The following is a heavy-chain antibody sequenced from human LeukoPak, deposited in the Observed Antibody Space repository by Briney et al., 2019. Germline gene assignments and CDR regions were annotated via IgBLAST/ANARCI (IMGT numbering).Heavy chain of an antibody. V-gene: IGHV3-7*01. J-gene: IGHJ4*02. CDR2: IKQDGSEK. D-gene: IGHD3-3*01. CDR3: ARDLDDFWSGYYY. CDR1: GFTFNTYW. Sequence: GVSLRLSCAASGFTFNTYWMSWVRQAPGKGLEWVANIKQDGSEKYYVDSVKGRFTISRDNAKNSLYLQMNSLRAEDTAVYYCARDLDDFWSGYYYWGQGTLVTVSS.